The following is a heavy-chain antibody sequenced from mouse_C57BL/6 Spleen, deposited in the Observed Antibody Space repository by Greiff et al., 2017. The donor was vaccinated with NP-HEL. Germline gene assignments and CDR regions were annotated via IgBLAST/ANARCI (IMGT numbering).Heavy chain of an antibody. V-gene: IGHV1-80*01. CDR3: ARSGYGSRWFAY. CDR1: GYAFSSYW. J-gene: IGHJ3*01. D-gene: IGHD1-1*01. CDR2: IYPGDGDT. Sequence: VQLQQSGAELVKPGASVKISCKASGYAFSSYWMNWVKQRPGKGLEWIGQIYPGDGDTNYNGKFKGKATLTADKSSSTAYMQLSSLTSEDSAVYFCARSGYGSRWFAYWGHGTLVTVSA.